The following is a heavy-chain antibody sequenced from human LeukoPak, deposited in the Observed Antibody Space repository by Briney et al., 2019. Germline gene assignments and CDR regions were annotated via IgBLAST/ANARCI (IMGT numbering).Heavy chain of an antibody. CDR3: ARQRRGSGSYSYFDY. J-gene: IGHJ4*02. V-gene: IGHV4-59*01. CDR2: IYYSGST. CDR1: GGFISSYY. Sequence: SETLSLTCTVSGGFISSYYWSWIRQPPGKGLEWIGYIYYSGSTNYNPSLKSRVTISVDTSKNQFSLKLSSVTAADTAVYYCARQRRGSGSYSYFDYWGQGTLVTVSS. D-gene: IGHD3-10*01.